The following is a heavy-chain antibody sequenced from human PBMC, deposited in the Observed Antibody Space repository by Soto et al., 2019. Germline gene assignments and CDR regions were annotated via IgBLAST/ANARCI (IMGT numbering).Heavy chain of an antibody. D-gene: IGHD6-13*01. J-gene: IGHJ4*02. Sequence: GGSLRLSCAASGFTFSSYGMHWVRQAPGKGLEWVAVIWYDGSTKYYADSVKGRFTISRDNSKNTLYLQMNSLRAEDTAVYYCAKDYWLGAAAAGNFDYWGQGTLVTVSS. CDR1: GFTFSSYG. CDR2: IWYDGSTK. V-gene: IGHV3-33*06. CDR3: AKDYWLGAAAAGNFDY.